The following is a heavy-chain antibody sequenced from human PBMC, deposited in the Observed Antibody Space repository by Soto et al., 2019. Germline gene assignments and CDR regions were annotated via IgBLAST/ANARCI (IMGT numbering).Heavy chain of an antibody. Sequence: PGGSLRLSCAASGFTFSSYSMNWVRQAPGKGLEWVSYISSSSSTIYYADSVKGRFTISRDNAKNSLYLQMNSLRAEDTAVYYCANNYDYVWGSYGAFDIWGQGTMVTVSS. D-gene: IGHD3-16*01. CDR1: GFTFSSYS. CDR2: ISSSSSTI. J-gene: IGHJ3*02. CDR3: ANNYDYVWGSYGAFDI. V-gene: IGHV3-48*01.